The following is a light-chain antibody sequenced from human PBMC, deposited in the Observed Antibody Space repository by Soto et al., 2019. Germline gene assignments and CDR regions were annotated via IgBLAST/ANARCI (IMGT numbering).Light chain of an antibody. V-gene: IGKV1-39*01. CDR1: LRISSD. CDR3: QQSYTTPRT. Sequence: DIQMTQSPSSLSASVGDRVTITSRASLRISSDLNWFQQKPGKAPKVLIFGASSLQSGVPPRFSGSGSGTEFTLTISSLQREDSATYYCQQSYTTPRTFGQGTKLEIK. J-gene: IGKJ2*01. CDR2: GAS.